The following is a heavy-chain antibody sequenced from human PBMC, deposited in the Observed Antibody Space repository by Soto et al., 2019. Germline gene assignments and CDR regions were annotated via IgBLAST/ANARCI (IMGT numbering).Heavy chain of an antibody. CDR1: GDRFSTYA. CDR2: IMTFFGVA. Sequence: QVQLVQSGAEVRKPGSSVRVSCKASGDRFSTYAFNWVRQAPGQGLEWLGGIMTFFGVAMYAQKFQGRVTITADELTTTVYMELSGLRYEDTAVYYCARGGKERFRGPGMDVWGQGTTVTVSS. V-gene: IGHV1-69*01. CDR3: ARGGKERFRGPGMDV. J-gene: IGHJ6*02. D-gene: IGHD1-1*01.